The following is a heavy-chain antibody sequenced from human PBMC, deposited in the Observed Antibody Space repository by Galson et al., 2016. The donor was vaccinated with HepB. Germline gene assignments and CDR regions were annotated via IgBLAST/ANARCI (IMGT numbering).Heavy chain of an antibody. V-gene: IGHV5-51*01. CDR1: GYNFASHW. D-gene: IGHD2-21*01. CDR2: VYPGDSNI. CDR3: ARHGGAYYYHGMDV. Sequence: QSGAEVKKPGEFLKISCKGSGYNFASHWIGWVRQMPGKGLEWMGVVYPGDSNIRYSPSFQGQVTISADKSITTAYLQWSSLKASDTAMYYCARHGGAYYYHGMDVWGQGTTVTVSS. J-gene: IGHJ6*02.